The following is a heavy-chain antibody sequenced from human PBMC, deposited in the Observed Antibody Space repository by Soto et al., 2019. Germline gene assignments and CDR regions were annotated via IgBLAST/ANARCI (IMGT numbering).Heavy chain of an antibody. J-gene: IGHJ5*02. V-gene: IGHV3-21*06. CDR2: ITSKTGQI. CDR1: GFPFSAYN. CDR3: ARDLFAGQQLAIPCFEP. D-gene: IGHD2-21*01. Sequence: EVQLVESGGGLVKPGGSLRLSCTDSGFPFSAYNMNCVRQVPGKGPEWISSITSKTGQIYYAESVKGRFTISRDNAKNSLYLEMNRLGAEDTAVYFCARDLFAGQQLAIPCFEPWGQGTLVTVSS.